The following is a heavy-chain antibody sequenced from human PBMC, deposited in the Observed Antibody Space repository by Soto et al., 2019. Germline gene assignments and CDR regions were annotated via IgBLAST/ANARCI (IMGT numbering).Heavy chain of an antibody. V-gene: IGHV1-69*13. CDR3: ARDYPDGYND. CDR2: IIPIFGTA. D-gene: IGHD5-12*01. CDR1: GGTFSSYA. J-gene: IGHJ4*02. Sequence: ASVKVSCKASGGTFSSYAISWVRQAPGQGLEWMGGIIPIFGTANYAQKFQGRVTITADESTSTAYMELSSLRSEDTAVYYCARDYPDGYNDWGQGTLVTVSS.